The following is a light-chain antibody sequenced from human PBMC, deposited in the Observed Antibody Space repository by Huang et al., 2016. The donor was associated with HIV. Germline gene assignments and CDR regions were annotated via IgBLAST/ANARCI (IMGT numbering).Light chain of an antibody. CDR2: AAS. Sequence: QLTQSPSSLSMSVGDRVIITCQASQDIANSLAWYQHKPGRSPKLLFSAASTLQSGVPSRFSGGSAGTYFTLIITNLQPDDFASYYCQQLHSYPITFGQGTRLDI. CDR1: QDIANS. V-gene: IGKV1-9*01. CDR3: QQLHSYPIT. J-gene: IGKJ5*01.